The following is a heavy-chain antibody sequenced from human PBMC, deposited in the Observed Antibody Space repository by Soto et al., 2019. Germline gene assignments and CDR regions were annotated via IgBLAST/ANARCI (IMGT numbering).Heavy chain of an antibody. CDR3: ARGDITIFGVLPSDDYYYGMEV. Sequence: SVKVSCKASGGTSSSYAISWVRQAPGQGLEWMGGIIPIFGTANYAQKFQGRVTITADESTSTAYMELSSLRSEDTAVYYCARGDITIFGVLPSDDYYYGMEVWGQGTTVTVSS. CDR1: GGTSSSYA. J-gene: IGHJ6*02. CDR2: IIPIFGTA. V-gene: IGHV1-69*13. D-gene: IGHD3-3*01.